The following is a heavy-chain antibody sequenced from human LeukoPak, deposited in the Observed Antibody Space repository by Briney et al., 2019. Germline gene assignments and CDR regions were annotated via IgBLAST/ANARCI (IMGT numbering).Heavy chain of an antibody. CDR1: GFTVSSNY. J-gene: IGHJ3*02. Sequence: GGSLRLSCAASGFTVSSNYMSWVRQAPGKGLEWVSVIYSGGSTYSADSVKGLFTISRDNSKTTLYLQMNSLRAEDTAVYYCARAPSDRIAAAGDDAFDIWGQGTMVTVSS. CDR3: ARAPSDRIAAAGDDAFDI. CDR2: IYSGGST. D-gene: IGHD6-13*01. V-gene: IGHV3-53*01.